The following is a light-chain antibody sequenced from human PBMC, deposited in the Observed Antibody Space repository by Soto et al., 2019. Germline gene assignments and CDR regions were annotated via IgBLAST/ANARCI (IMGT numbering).Light chain of an antibody. J-gene: IGLJ3*02. CDR2: EVS. CDR1: SSDVGSYNP. Sequence: QSALTQPASVSGSPGQSITISCTGTSSDVGSYNPVSWYQQHPGKAPKLMIYEVSKRPSRVSNRFSGSKSGNTASLTISGLQAEDEADYYCCSFAGSSPVVFGGGTKLTVL. V-gene: IGLV2-23*02. CDR3: CSFAGSSPVV.